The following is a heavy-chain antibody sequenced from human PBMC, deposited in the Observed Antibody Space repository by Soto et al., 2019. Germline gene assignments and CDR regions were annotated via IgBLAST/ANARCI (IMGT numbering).Heavy chain of an antibody. CDR1: GDSISPYY. D-gene: IGHD3-22*01. V-gene: IGHV4-59*01. J-gene: IGHJ3*02. CDR3: ARQLESYDTNGYSLDAFDI. CDR2: IHYSGNT. Sequence: PSETLSRTCTVSGDSISPYYWSWIRQPPGKGLEWIGYIHYSGNTKYSPSLESRVTISLDTSKNQFSLKLTSVTAADTAVYFCARQLESYDTNGYSLDAFDIWGQGTMVTVSS.